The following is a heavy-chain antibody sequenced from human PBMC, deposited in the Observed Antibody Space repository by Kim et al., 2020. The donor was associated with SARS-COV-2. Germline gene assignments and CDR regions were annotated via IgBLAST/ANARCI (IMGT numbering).Heavy chain of an antibody. CDR1: GFTFSSYA. CDR3: AKDSGRITMIVVVREGGMDV. D-gene: IGHD3-22*01. CDR2: ISGSGGST. Sequence: GGSLRLSCAASGFTFSSYAMSWVRQAPGKGLEWVSAISGSGGSTYYADSVKGRFTISRDNSKNTLYLQMNSLRAEDTAVYYCAKDSGRITMIVVVREGGMDVWGQGTTVTVSS. J-gene: IGHJ6*02. V-gene: IGHV3-23*01.